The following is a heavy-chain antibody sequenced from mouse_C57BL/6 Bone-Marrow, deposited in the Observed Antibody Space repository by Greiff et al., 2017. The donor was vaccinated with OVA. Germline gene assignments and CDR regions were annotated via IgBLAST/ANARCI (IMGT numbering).Heavy chain of an antibody. CDR3: ARPDIEYRWFAY. V-gene: IGHV5-6*01. Sequence: EVQRVASGGDLVKPGGSLKLSCAASGFTFSSYGMSWVRQTPDKRLEWVATISSGGSYTYYPDSVKGRFTISRDNAKNTLYLQMSMLKSRETAMYYGARPDIEYRWFAYWGQGTLVTVSA. CDR1: GFTFSSYG. D-gene: IGHD5-2*01. J-gene: IGHJ3*01. CDR2: ISSGGSYT.